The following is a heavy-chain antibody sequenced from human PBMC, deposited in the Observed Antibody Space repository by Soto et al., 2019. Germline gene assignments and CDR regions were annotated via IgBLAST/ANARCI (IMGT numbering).Heavy chain of an antibody. D-gene: IGHD5-12*01. V-gene: IGHV3-23*01. CDR2: ISGSGGST. CDR1: GFTFSSYA. CDR3: AKLQEIVATMGDWFDP. Sequence: GGSLRLSCAASGFTFSSYAMSWVRQAPGKGLEWVSAISGSGGSTYYADSVKGRFTISRDNSKNTLYLQMNSLRAEDTAVYYCAKLQEIVATMGDWFDPWGQGTLVTVA. J-gene: IGHJ5*02.